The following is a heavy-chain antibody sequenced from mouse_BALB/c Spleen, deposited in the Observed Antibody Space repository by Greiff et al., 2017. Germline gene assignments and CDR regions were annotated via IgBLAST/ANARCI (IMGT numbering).Heavy chain of an antibody. Sequence: EVKVEESGGGLVQPGGSRKLSCAASGFTFSSFGMHWVRQAPEKGLEWVAYISSGSSTIYYADTVKGRFTISRDNPKNTLFLQMTSLRSEDTAMYYCARGGYDYDGYYAMDYWGQGTSVTVSS. V-gene: IGHV5-17*02. CDR3: ARGGYDYDGYYAMDY. CDR2: ISSGSSTI. D-gene: IGHD2-4*01. CDR1: GFTFSSFG. J-gene: IGHJ4*01.